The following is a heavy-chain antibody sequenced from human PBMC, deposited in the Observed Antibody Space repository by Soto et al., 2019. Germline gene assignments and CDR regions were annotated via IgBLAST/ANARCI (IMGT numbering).Heavy chain of an antibody. Sequence: EVQVLESGGGLVQPGGSLRLSCVASGFTFSDFAMSWVRQAPGKGLEWVSAISGSGGTIYYAGSVKGRFTISRDNSNNTLYLQMHSLRADDAAVDFCAKLRGSGWYFHYWGQGTLVAVSS. CDR2: ISGSGGTI. V-gene: IGHV3-23*01. CDR1: GFTFSDFA. CDR3: AKLRGSGWYFHY. J-gene: IGHJ4*02. D-gene: IGHD6-19*01.